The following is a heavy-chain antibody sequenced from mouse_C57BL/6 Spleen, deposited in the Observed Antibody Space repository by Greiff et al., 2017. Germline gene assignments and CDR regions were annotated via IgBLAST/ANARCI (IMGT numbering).Heavy chain of an antibody. Sequence: QVQLKESGPELVKPGASVKISCKASGYAFSSSWMNWVKQRPGQGLEWIGRIYPGDGDTNYNGKFKGKATLTADKSSSTAYMQLGSLTAEDSAVYFCARGGWDDFDDWGQGTTLTVSS. D-gene: IGHD4-1*01. CDR1: GYAFSSSW. CDR2: IYPGDGDT. V-gene: IGHV1-82*01. J-gene: IGHJ2*01. CDR3: ARGGWDDFDD.